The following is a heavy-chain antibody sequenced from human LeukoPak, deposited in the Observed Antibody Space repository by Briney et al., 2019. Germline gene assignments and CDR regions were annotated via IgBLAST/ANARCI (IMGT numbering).Heavy chain of an antibody. Sequence: GGSLRLSCAASGFTFSSYWMHWVRQAPGKGLVWVSRINSDGSSTSYADSVKGRFTISRDNAKNTLYLQMNSLRAEDTAVYYCAKDFTYDSSGYYYWYYFDYWGQGTLVTVSS. D-gene: IGHD3-22*01. CDR3: AKDFTYDSSGYYYWYYFDY. CDR2: INSDGSST. V-gene: IGHV3-74*01. J-gene: IGHJ4*02. CDR1: GFTFSSYW.